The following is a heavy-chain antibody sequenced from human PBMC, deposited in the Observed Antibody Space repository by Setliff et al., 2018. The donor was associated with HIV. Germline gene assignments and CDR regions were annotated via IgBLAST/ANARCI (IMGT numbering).Heavy chain of an antibody. Sequence: ASVKVSCKASGYSFSNYAIHWVRQAPGQGLEWMGWINGGNAITKFSQKFQGRVTFTRDTSASTAYMELSSPRSEDTAVYYCAMGRKKVTTDDAFDIWGQGTMVTVSS. CDR1: GYSFSNYA. CDR3: AMGRKKVTTDDAFDI. D-gene: IGHD4-17*01. CDR2: INGGNAIT. V-gene: IGHV1-3*01. J-gene: IGHJ3*02.